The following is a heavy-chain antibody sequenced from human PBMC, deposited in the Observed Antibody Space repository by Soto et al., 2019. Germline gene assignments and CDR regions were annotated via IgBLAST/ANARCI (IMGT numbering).Heavy chain of an antibody. J-gene: IGHJ4*02. Sequence: QVQLVQSGAEVKKPGASVKVSCKASGYTFTNCGITWVRQAPGQGLEWMGWISTYKKDTDYAQKLQGRVTMTTDTSTSTAYMELRSLGSDDTAVYYCARSDSWIYRDWGQGTLVIVSS. CDR1: GYTFTNCG. D-gene: IGHD1-26*01. V-gene: IGHV1-18*01. CDR2: ISTYKKDT. CDR3: ARSDSWIYRD.